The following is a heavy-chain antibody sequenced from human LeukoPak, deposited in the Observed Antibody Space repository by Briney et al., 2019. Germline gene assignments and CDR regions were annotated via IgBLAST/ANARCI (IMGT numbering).Heavy chain of an antibody. CDR2: INHSGST. D-gene: IGHD3-3*01. CDR3: ARGAYYDFWSGYPKYNWFDP. V-gene: IGHV4-34*01. J-gene: IGHJ5*02. CDR1: GGSFSSYY. Sequence: SETLSLTCAVSGGSFSSYYWSWIRQPPGKGLELIGEINHSGSTNYNPSLKSRVTISVDTSKNQFSLKLSSVTAADTAVYYCARGAYYDFWSGYPKYNWFDPWGQGTLVTVSS.